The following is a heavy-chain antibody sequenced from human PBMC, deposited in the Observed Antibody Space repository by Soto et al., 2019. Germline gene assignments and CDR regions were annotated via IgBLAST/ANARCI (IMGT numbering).Heavy chain of an antibody. V-gene: IGHV4-30-2*01. CDR2: IYHSGST. CDR1: GGSISSGGYS. D-gene: IGHD3-16*02. Sequence: SETLSLTCAVSGGSISSGGYSWSWIRQPPGKGLEWIGYIYHSGSTYYNPSLKSRVTISVDTSKNQLSLKLSSVTAADTAVYYCARVYDYVWGSYPKMSDYWGQGTLVTV. J-gene: IGHJ4*02. CDR3: ARVYDYVWGSYPKMSDY.